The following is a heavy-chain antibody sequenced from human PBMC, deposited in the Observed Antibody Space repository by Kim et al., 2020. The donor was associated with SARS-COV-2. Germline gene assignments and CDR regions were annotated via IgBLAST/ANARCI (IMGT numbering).Heavy chain of an antibody. CDR1: GGTFSAYY. CDR2: IERSGST. CDR3: VQVKYTFTDRAFDY. Sequence: SETLSLTCGVSGGTFSAYYWSWIRQSPEKGLEWIGDIERSGSTNYHPSLKSRVSISMDTSKDQFSLRLTSVTAADTAVYSCVQVKYTFTDRAFDYWGPG. J-gene: IGHJ4*02. D-gene: IGHD2-2*02. V-gene: IGHV4-34*08.